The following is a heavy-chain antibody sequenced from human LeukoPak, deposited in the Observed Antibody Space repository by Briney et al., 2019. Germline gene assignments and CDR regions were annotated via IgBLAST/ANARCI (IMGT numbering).Heavy chain of an antibody. V-gene: IGHV1-46*01. Sequence: GASVKVSCKASGYTFTSYYMHWVRQAPGQGLEWMGIINPSGGSTSYAQKFQGRVTMTGDTSTSTVYMELSSLRSEDTAVYYCARDLRHYGVPNHFDYWGQGTLVTVPS. D-gene: IGHD3-16*01. CDR1: GYTFTSYY. J-gene: IGHJ4*02. CDR2: INPSGGST. CDR3: ARDLRHYGVPNHFDY.